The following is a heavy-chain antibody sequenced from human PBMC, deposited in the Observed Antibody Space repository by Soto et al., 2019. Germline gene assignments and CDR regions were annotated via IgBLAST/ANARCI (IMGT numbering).Heavy chain of an antibody. J-gene: IGHJ4*02. CDR1: GYTFVHYW. Sequence: PGGAVRLSCAAAGYTFVHYWMHWVRQAPGKGLVWVSRVNPDGTITTYADSVKGRFTISRDNAKNTLYLQMNSPGVEDTDRYYYPYDTLGDKDFRGQGTPVTVSS. V-gene: IGHV3-74*01. D-gene: IGHD3-9*01. CDR3: PYDTLGDKDF. CDR2: VNPDGTIT.